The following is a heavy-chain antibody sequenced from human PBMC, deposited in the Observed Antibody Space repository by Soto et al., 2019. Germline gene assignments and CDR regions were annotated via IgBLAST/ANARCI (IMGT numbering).Heavy chain of an antibody. CDR3: VRAQTRLSPEPFDV. Sequence: PGGSLRLSCEASGFTFSSHAMHWVRQAPGKGLEWVAVISFDGINQYYADSVRGRFTISRDNSKYTLHLQMISLRAEDTAVYYWVRAQTRLSPEPFDVWSQGTMVTVSS. V-gene: IGHV3-30-3*01. CDR2: ISFDGINQ. J-gene: IGHJ3*01. CDR1: GFTFSSHA. D-gene: IGHD2-2*01.